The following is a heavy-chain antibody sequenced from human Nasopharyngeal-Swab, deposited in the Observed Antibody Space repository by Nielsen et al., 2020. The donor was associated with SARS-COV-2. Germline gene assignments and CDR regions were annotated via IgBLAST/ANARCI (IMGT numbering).Heavy chain of an antibody. CDR2: ISSTGDYI. Sequence: GESLKISCAASGFSFSTYGMHWVRQAPGKGLEWVSGISSTGDYIYYAASVKGRFTISRDNAKNSLYLQMNSLRAEDAAVYYCVRDTPAMFAYWGQGTLVTVSS. V-gene: IGHV3-21*01. CDR1: GFSFSTYG. CDR3: VRDTPAMFAY. J-gene: IGHJ4*02.